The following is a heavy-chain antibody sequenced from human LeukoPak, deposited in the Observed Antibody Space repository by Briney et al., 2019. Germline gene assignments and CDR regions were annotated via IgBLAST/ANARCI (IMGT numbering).Heavy chain of an antibody. Sequence: SVKVSCKASGGTFSSYAISWVRQAPGQGLEWMGRIIPILGIANYAQKFQGRVTITADKSTSTAYMELSSLRSEDTAVYYCARTPVAGGTGYWGQGTLVTVSS. CDR3: ARTPVAGGTGY. D-gene: IGHD2-15*01. J-gene: IGHJ4*02. CDR2: IIPILGIA. CDR1: GGTFSSYA. V-gene: IGHV1-69*04.